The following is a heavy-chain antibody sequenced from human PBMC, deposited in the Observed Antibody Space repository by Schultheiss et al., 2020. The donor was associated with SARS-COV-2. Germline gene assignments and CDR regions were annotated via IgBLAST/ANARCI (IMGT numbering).Heavy chain of an antibody. CDR2: IKQDGSVE. J-gene: IGHJ4*02. Sequence: GGSLRLSCAASGFNLRNYWMDWVRQAPGKGLQWVANIKQDGSVEHYVDSVRGRFIISRDNAKNSLDLQMNSLRAEDTAVYYCARDGVRYCSGGSCYSDYWGQGTLVTVYS. CDR1: GFNLRNYW. D-gene: IGHD2-15*01. V-gene: IGHV3-7*01. CDR3: ARDGVRYCSGGSCYSDY.